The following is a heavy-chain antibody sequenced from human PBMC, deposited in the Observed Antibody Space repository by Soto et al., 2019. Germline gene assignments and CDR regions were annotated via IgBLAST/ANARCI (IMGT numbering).Heavy chain of an antibody. J-gene: IGHJ3*02. Sequence: PSNTLSLTYTGSGGSVSSGSYYWSWIRQPPGKGLEWIGYIYYSGSTNYNPSLKSRVTISVDTSKNQFSLKLSTVTAADTAVYYCARDKGGWNGGAFDIWGQGTMVTVSS. CDR2: IYYSGST. D-gene: IGHD1-1*01. CDR1: GGSVSSGSYY. CDR3: ARDKGGWNGGAFDI. V-gene: IGHV4-61*01.